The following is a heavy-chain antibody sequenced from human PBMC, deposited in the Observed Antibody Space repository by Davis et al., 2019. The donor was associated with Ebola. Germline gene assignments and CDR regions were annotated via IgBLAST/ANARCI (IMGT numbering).Heavy chain of an antibody. CDR2: ILWDDDK. CDR1: GFSLTTAGVC. J-gene: IGHJ4*02. D-gene: IGHD3-10*01. Sequence: SGPTLVKPTQTLTLTCTVSGFSLTTAGVCVSWIRQPPGKAPEWLALILWDDDKRYSPSLKNRLTITKDTSKNHVVLTMTNMDPVDTGTYYCAHRGYYYGSGSPPPLDFWGQGTLVTVSS. V-gene: IGHV2-5*02. CDR3: AHRGYYYGSGSPPPLDF.